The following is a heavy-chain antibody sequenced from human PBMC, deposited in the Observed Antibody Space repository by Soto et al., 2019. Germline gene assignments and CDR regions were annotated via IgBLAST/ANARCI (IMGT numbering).Heavy chain of an antibody. D-gene: IGHD1-1*01. J-gene: IGHJ4*02. V-gene: IGHV3-74*01. CDR3: ARGDWNGGYCDF. CDR1: GFTFSNYC. Sequence: GASLRLSCAGSGFTFSNYCMHWGRHVPGKGLVWVSRISGDASSTHYADFAKGRFTISRDNAKNTVYLQMNSLRVEDTAVYYCARGDWNGGYCDFWGQGILVTVSS. CDR2: ISGDASST.